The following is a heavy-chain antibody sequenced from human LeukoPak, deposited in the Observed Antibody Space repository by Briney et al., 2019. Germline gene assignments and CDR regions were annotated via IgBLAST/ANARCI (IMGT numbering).Heavy chain of an antibody. Sequence: GGPLRLSCAASGFTFSSYSMNWVRQAPGKGLEWVSYISSSSSTMYYADSVKGRFTISRGNAKNSLYLRMNSLRAEDTAVYYCASPQLFYGGSPYFFDYWGQGTLVTVSS. D-gene: IGHD4-23*01. J-gene: IGHJ4*02. V-gene: IGHV3-48*01. CDR1: GFTFSSYS. CDR3: ASPQLFYGGSPYFFDY. CDR2: ISSSSSTM.